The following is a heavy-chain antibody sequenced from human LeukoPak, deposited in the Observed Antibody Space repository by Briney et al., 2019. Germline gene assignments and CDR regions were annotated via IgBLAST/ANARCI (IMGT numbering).Heavy chain of an antibody. CDR3: SRESGAFCPFGY. J-gene: IGHJ4*02. V-gene: IGHV4-4*02. CDR1: GGSISNTNW. D-gene: IGHD2-2*03. Sequence: SETLSLTCDVSGGSISNTNWWRWVRQPPGQGLEWIGEGSLAGQTNYNPSLNGRFTMSLDESSNQLSLQLTSLTAADTAIYYCSRESGAFCPFGYWGQGTLVIVPS. CDR2: GSLAGQT.